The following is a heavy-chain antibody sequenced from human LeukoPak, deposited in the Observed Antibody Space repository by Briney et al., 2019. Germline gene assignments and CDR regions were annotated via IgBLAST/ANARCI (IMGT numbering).Heavy chain of an antibody. V-gene: IGHV3-43*02. CDR1: GLTFDAYA. CDR3: AKAFHIVVVPAAYGY. D-gene: IGHD2-2*01. Sequence: GGSLRLSCAASGLTFDAYAMHWVRQAPGKGLEWVSLISGDGGSTYYADSVKGRFTISRDNSKKSLFLQMNGLRAEDTAVYYCAKAFHIVVVPAAYGYWGQGTLITVSS. J-gene: IGHJ4*02. CDR2: ISGDGGST.